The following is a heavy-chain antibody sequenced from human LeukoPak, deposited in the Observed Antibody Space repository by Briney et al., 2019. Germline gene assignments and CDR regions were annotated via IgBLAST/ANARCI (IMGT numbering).Heavy chain of an antibody. Sequence: AGRSLRLSCAASGFTFSSYGMHWVRQAPGKGLEWVSAISGSGGSTYYADSVKGRFTISRDNSKNTLYLQMNSLRAEDTAVYYCAKAVSSGWYGGVDYWGQGTLVTVSS. CDR3: AKAVSSGWYGGVDY. D-gene: IGHD6-19*01. V-gene: IGHV3-23*01. CDR2: ISGSGGST. J-gene: IGHJ4*02. CDR1: GFTFSSYG.